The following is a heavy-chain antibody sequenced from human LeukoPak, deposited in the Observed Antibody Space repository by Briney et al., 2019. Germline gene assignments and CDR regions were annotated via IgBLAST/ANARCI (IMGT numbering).Heavy chain of an antibody. V-gene: IGHV5-51*01. J-gene: IGHJ4*02. D-gene: IGHD2-21*02. CDR1: GYSFTSYW. Sequence: GESLKISCKGSGYSFTSYWIGWVRQMPGKGLEWMGIIYPGDSATRYSPSFQGQVTISADKSISTAYLQWSSLKASDTAMYYCARTYCGGDCYYSFFDYWGQGTLVTVSS. CDR3: ARTYCGGDCYYSFFDY. CDR2: IYPGDSAT.